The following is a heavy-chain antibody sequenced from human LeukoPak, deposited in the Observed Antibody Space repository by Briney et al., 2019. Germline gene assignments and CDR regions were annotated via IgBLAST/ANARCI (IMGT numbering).Heavy chain of an antibody. D-gene: IGHD3-9*01. CDR2: IYYSGST. J-gene: IGHJ4*02. Sequence: SETLSLTCTVPGGSISGSSYYWGWIRQPPGKGLEWIGSIYYSGSTYYNPSLKSRVTISVDTSKNQFSLKLSSVTAADTAVYYWPRPAYDILTGYYNVDYWGQGTLVTVSS. CDR3: PRPAYDILTGYYNVDY. V-gene: IGHV4-39*01. CDR1: GGSISGSSYY.